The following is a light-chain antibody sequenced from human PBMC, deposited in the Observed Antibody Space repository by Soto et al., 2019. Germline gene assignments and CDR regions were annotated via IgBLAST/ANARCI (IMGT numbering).Light chain of an antibody. CDR2: NNN. J-gene: IGLJ7*01. CDR1: SSNIGSNS. Sequence: QSVLTQSPSASGTPGQRVTISCSGSSSNIGSNSVNWYQQLPGTAPKLLIYNNNHRPSGVPDRFSGSKSGTSASLAISGLQSEDEGDYYCAAWDDSLKGAVFGGGTQLTVL. CDR3: AAWDDSLKGAV. V-gene: IGLV1-44*01.